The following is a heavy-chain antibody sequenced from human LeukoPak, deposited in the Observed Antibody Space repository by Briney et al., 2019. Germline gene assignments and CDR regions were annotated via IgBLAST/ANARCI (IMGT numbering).Heavy chain of an antibody. CDR3: ARDRGYCSGGICYSVFDY. CDR2: TNEDGSEK. CDR1: GFTFNNYW. V-gene: IGHV3-7*01. Sequence: GGSLRLSCAVSGFTFNNYWMNWVRQAPGKGLEWVATTNEDGSEKYYVDSVKGRFTISRDNAKNSLYLQMNSLRAEDTAVYFCARDRGYCSGGICYSVFDYWGQGTLVTVSS. J-gene: IGHJ4*02. D-gene: IGHD2-15*01.